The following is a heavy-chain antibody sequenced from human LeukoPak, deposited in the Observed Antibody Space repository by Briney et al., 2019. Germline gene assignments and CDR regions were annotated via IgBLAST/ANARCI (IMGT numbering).Heavy chain of an antibody. CDR1: GFTFSSYA. Sequence: GGSLGLSCAASGFTFSSYAMSWVRQAPGKGLEWVSAISGSGGSTYYADSVKGRFTISRDNSKNTLYLQMNSLRAEDTAVYYCAKGTNYYDSSGYFHVYYYYGMDVWGQGTTVTVSS. V-gene: IGHV3-23*01. D-gene: IGHD3-22*01. CDR2: ISGSGGST. CDR3: AKGTNYYDSSGYFHVYYYYGMDV. J-gene: IGHJ6*02.